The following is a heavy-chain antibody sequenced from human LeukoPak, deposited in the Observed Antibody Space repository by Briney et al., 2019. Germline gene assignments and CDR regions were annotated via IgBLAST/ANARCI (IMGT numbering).Heavy chain of an antibody. Sequence: GESLKISCKGSGYSFTSYWIGWVRQMPWKGLEWMGIIYPGDSDTRYSPSFQGQVTISADKSIGTAYLQWSSLKASDTAMYYCARLTMVRGEVYYGMDVWGQGTTVTVSS. CDR1: GYSFTSYW. CDR3: ARLTMVRGEVYYGMDV. D-gene: IGHD3-10*01. V-gene: IGHV5-51*01. CDR2: IYPGDSDT. J-gene: IGHJ6*02.